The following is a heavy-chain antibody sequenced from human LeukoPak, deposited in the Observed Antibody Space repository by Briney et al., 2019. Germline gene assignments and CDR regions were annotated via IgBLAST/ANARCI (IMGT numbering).Heavy chain of an antibody. CDR3: ARDTDLGPYY. J-gene: IGHJ4*02. V-gene: IGHV4-61*02. CDR2: IYTSGST. CDR1: GGSISSGDYY. Sequence: SETLSLTCTVSGGSISSGDYYWSWIRQHPEKGLEWIGRIYTSGSTNYNPSLKSRVTISVDTSKNQFSLKLSSVTAADTAVYYCARDTDLGPYYWGQGTLVTVSS. D-gene: IGHD1-26*01.